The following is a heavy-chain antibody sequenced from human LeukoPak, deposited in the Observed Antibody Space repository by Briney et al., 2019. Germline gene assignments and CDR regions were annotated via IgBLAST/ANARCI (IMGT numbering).Heavy chain of an antibody. J-gene: IGHJ4*02. V-gene: IGHV3-7*01. D-gene: IGHD6-19*01. CDR2: IKQDGSNK. CDR3: ARELVAGGHYFDY. CDR1: GFTFSSYW. Sequence: GGSLRLSCAASGFTFSSYWMSWVRQAPGKGLEWVANIKQDGSNKYYADSVKGRFTISRDNSKNTLYLQMNSLRAEDTAVYYCARELVAGGHYFDYWGQGTLVTVSS.